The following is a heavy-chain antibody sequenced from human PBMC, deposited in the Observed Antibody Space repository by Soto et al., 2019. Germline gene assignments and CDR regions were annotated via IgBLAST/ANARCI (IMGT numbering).Heavy chain of an antibody. D-gene: IGHD3-3*01. V-gene: IGHV3-33*01. Sequence: GSLRLSCAASGFTFSSYGMHWVRQAPGKGLEWVAVIWYDGSNKYYADSVKGRFTISRDNSKNTLYLQMNSLRAEDTAVYYCARERAYYDFWSGYFLDYWGQGTLVTVSS. CDR3: ARERAYYDFWSGYFLDY. J-gene: IGHJ4*02. CDR1: GFTFSSYG. CDR2: IWYDGSNK.